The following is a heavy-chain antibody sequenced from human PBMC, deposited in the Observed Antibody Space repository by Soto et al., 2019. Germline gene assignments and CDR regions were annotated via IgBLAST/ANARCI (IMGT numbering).Heavy chain of an antibody. J-gene: IGHJ4*02. CDR1: GFTFTNYW. CDR3: ARDMGVFWSGYPEGGFDY. CDR2: IKQDGSEK. Sequence: GGALRLSCAASGFTFTNYWMSWVRQAPGKGLEWVANIKQDGSEKYYADSAKGRFIISRDNAKTSLYLQMNSLRAEDTAVYYCARDMGVFWSGYPEGGFDYWGQGTPVTVSS. V-gene: IGHV3-7*01. D-gene: IGHD3-3*01.